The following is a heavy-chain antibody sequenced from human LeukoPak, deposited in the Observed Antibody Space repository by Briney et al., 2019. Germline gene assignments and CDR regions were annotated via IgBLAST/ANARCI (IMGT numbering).Heavy chain of an antibody. CDR1: GFTFSDYY. J-gene: IGHJ4*02. D-gene: IGHD4/OR15-4a*01. V-gene: IGHV3-11*01. Sequence: GGSLRLSCAASGFTFSDYYMSWIRQASGKGLEWVSHISGTKSITYYADSVKGRFSISRDNAKNSLYLQMNSLRAEDTAVYYCARDIGGMTIEYYFDFWGQGTLVTISS. CDR3: ARDIGGMTIEYYFDF. CDR2: ISGTKSIT.